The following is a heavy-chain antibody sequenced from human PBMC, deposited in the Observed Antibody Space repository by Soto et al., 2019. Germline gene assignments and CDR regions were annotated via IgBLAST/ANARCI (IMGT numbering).Heavy chain of an antibody. Sequence: VGSLRLSCAASGFTFSTYAMSWVRQTPGKGPEWVSGISVSGGSRYFADSVKGRFTISRDTSKNTLYLQMNSLRAEDTALYYCATDLPGGEDDHYGMDVWGQGTTVTVSS. CDR3: ATDLPGGEDDHYGMDV. V-gene: IGHV3-23*01. CDR1: GFTFSTYA. J-gene: IGHJ6*02. CDR2: ISVSGGSR. D-gene: IGHD2-21*01.